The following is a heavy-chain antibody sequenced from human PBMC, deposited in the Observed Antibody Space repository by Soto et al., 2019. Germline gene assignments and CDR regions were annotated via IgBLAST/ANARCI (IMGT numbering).Heavy chain of an antibody. J-gene: IGHJ4*02. V-gene: IGHV2-5*02. Sequence: SGPTLVNPTQALTLTCTFSGFSLNTGGVGVGWIRQAPGKAPEWPILIYWDGDKRYSPSLRSRLTITKDSPKNEVVLTMTNMGPVDTATYYCAHRRGAYYFDFWGLGTLVTVSS. CDR1: GFSLNTGGVG. CDR2: IYWDGDK. CDR3: AHRRGAYYFDF. D-gene: IGHD1-26*01.